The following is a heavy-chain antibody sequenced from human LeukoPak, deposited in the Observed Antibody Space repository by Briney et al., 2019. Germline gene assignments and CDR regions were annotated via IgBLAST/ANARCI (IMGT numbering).Heavy chain of an antibody. J-gene: IGHJ4*02. D-gene: IGHD5-18*01. CDR3: AKGGGYSYGYVYY. CDR2: ISGSGGST. V-gene: IGHV3-23*01. Sequence: GGSLRLSCAASGFTFSSYAMSWVRQAPGKGLEWVSSISGSGGSTYYADSAKRRFTIPRDNSKNTLYLQMNSLRAEDTAVFYCAKGGGYSYGYVYYWGQGTLVTVSS. CDR1: GFTFSSYA.